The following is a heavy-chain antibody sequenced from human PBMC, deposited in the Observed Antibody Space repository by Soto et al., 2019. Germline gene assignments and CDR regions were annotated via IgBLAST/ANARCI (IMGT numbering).Heavy chain of an antibody. Sequence: QVQLQESGPGLVKPSQTLSLTCTVSCGSISSGGYYWSWIRQHPGEGLEWIGFLYYTGSTYYNPSLKSRVTISVDTSKNQFSLKLSSVTAADTAVYYCARGGGSGSYHAIDYWGQGTLVTVSS. J-gene: IGHJ4*02. D-gene: IGHD3-10*01. CDR1: CGSISSGGYY. V-gene: IGHV4-31*03. CDR3: ARGGGSGSYHAIDY. CDR2: LYYTGST.